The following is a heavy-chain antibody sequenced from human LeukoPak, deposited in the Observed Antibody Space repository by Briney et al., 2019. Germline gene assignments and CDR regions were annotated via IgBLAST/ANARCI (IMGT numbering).Heavy chain of an antibody. D-gene: IGHD6-13*01. CDR3: VRDVPPAADAFDL. CDR2: IYSGGST. CDR1: VITVSTNY. Sequence: PGGSLRLSCAASVITVSTNYMSWVRQAPGKGLEWVSVIYSGGSTYYADSVKGRFIISRDISKNMVYLQMNSLRGEDTAVYYCVRDVPPAADAFDLWGQGTMVTVSS. J-gene: IGHJ3*01. V-gene: IGHV3-66*01.